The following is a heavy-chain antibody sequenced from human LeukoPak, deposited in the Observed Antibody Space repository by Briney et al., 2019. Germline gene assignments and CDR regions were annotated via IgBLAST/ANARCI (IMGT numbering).Heavy chain of an antibody. Sequence: ASVKVSCKASGYTFTSYYMHWVRQAPGQGLEWMGIINPSGGSTSYAQKFQGRVTITRDTSASTAYMELSSLRSEDMAVYYCARGSSSWSLDYWGQGTLVTVSS. CDR3: ARGSSSWSLDY. D-gene: IGHD6-13*01. J-gene: IGHJ4*02. V-gene: IGHV1-46*01. CDR2: INPSGGST. CDR1: GYTFTSYY.